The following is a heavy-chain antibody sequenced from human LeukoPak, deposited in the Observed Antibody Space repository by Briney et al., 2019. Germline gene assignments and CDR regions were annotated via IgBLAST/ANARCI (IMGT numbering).Heavy chain of an antibody. V-gene: IGHV4-59*01. Sequence: SETLSLTCTVAAGSIANYHWSCNRQPPGKGLEWIGYIYYTGTTNYNPSLKSRVTISVDTSKNQFSLNLRSVTAVDTAVYYCARSFIGTTMRFDSWGQGTLVTVSS. CDR1: AGSIANYH. CDR3: ARSFIGTTMRFDS. J-gene: IGHJ4*02. D-gene: IGHD1-1*01. CDR2: IYYTGTT.